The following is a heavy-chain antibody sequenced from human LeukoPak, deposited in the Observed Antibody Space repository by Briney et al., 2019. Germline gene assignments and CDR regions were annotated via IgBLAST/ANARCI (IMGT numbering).Heavy chain of an antibody. D-gene: IGHD1-1*01. V-gene: IGHV3-23*01. Sequence: ETLSLACTVSGGSISNDYWSWIRQPPGKGLEWVSTIRSNGATAYNADSVKGRFTISRDNSKNTVYLQMNSLRVEDTAIYYCARGQEFDDGVFDSWGQGTLVTVSS. CDR3: ARGQEFDDGVFDS. CDR1: GGSISNDY. CDR2: IRSNGATA. J-gene: IGHJ4*02.